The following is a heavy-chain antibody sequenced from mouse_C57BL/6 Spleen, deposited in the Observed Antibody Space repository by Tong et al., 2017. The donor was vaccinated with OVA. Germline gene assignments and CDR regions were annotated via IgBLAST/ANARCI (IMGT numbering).Heavy chain of an antibody. CDR1: GFTFSSYG. CDR3: ARAWSNEVYYFDY. D-gene: IGHD2-5*01. J-gene: IGHJ2*01. CDR2: ISSGGSYT. Sequence: EVQLQESGGGLVKPGGSLKLSCAASGFTFSSYGVSWVRQTPDKRLEWVATISSGGSYTYYPDNVKGRFTISRDNAKNNLYLQMSHLKSEDTAMYYCARAWSNEVYYFDYWGQVTTLTVSS. V-gene: IGHV5-4*01.